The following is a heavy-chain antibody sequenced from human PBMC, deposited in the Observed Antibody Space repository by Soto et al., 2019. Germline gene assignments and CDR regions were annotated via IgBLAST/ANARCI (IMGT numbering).Heavy chain of an antibody. CDR3: ARASREELRYFDWSWFDP. J-gene: IGHJ5*02. CDR2: IYYSGST. V-gene: IGHV4-31*03. D-gene: IGHD3-9*01. Sequence: PSETLSLTCTVSGGSISSGGYYWSWIRQHPGKGLEWIGYIYYSGSTYYNPSLKSRVTISVDTSKNQFSLKLSSVTAADTAVYYCARASREELRYFDWSWFDPWGQGTRVNVSS. CDR1: GGSISSGGYY.